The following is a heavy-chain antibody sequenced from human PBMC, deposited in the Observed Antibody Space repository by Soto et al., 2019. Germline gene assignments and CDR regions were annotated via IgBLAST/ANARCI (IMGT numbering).Heavy chain of an antibody. CDR2: MNPNSGNT. D-gene: IGHD3-10*02. Sequence: QVQLVQSGAEVKKPGASVKVSCKASGYTFTSYDINWVRQATGQGLERMGWMNPNSGNTGYAQKFQGRVTMTRNTSTSTGYMELSSVISVAMTGYYCASYGRWLRLRQYGMDAWGQGTTVTVSS. CDR1: GYTFTSYD. V-gene: IGHV1-8*01. CDR3: ASYGRWLRLRQYGMDA. J-gene: IGHJ6*02.